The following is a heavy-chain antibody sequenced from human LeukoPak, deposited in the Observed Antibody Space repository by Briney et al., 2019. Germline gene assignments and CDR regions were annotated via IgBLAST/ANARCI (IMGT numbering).Heavy chain of an antibody. Sequence: GASVKVSCKASGYTFTSYGISWVRQASGQGLEWMGWISAYNGNTNYAQKLQGRVTMTTDTSTSTAYMELRSLRSDDTAVYYCARDLDSSGWYSWFDPWGQGTLVTVSS. J-gene: IGHJ5*02. V-gene: IGHV1-18*01. D-gene: IGHD6-19*01. CDR3: ARDLDSSGWYSWFDP. CDR2: ISAYNGNT. CDR1: GYTFTSYG.